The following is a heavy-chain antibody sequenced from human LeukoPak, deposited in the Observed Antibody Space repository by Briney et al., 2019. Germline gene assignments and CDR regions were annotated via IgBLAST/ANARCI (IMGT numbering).Heavy chain of an antibody. CDR2: IRGKANSYAT. CDR1: GFTFSGSA. CDR3: AKLSRPWLPTDAFDI. Sequence: GGSLRLSCAVSGFTFSGSAMHWVRQASGKGLEWIGRIRGKANSYATAYAASLKGRFTISRDGSQNTAYLQMNSLKTEDTAVYYCAKLSRPWLPTDAFDIWGQGTMVTVSS. J-gene: IGHJ3*02. V-gene: IGHV3-73*01. D-gene: IGHD5-12*01.